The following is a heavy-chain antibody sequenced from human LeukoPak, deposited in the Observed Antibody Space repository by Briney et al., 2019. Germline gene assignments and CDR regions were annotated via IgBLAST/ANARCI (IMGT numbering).Heavy chain of an antibody. CDR3: ARVTNAAFDI. CDR1: GFTVSSNY. J-gene: IGHJ3*02. D-gene: IGHD4-11*01. V-gene: IGHV3-53*01. CDR2: IYGGGST. Sequence: GGSLRLSCAAFGFTVSSNYMSWVRQAPGKGLEWVSVIYGGGSTYYADSVKGRFTISRDNSKNTLYLQMNSLRAEDTAVYYCARVTNAAFDIWGQGTMVTVSS.